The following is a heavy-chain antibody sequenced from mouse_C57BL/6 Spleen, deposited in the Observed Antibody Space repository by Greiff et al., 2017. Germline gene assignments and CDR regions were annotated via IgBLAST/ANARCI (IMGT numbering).Heavy chain of an antibody. CDR3: AYYYGSSYVWYFDV. J-gene: IGHJ1*03. CDR1: GYTFTSYW. V-gene: IGHV1-55*01. Sequence: QVQLQQPGAELVKPGASVKMSCKASGYTFTSYWITWVKQRPGQGLEWIGDIYPGSGSTNYNEKFKSKATLTVDTSSSTAYMQLSSLTSEDSAVYYCAYYYGSSYVWYFDVWGTRTTVTVSS. CDR2: IYPGSGST. D-gene: IGHD1-1*01.